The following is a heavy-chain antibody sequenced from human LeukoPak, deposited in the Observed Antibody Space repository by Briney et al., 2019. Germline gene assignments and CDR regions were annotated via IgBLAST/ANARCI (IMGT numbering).Heavy chain of an antibody. J-gene: IGHJ6*02. D-gene: IGHD4-11*01. Sequence: PSETLSLTCTVSGDSISSHYWSWIRQPPGKGLEWIGYIYYSGSTNYNPSLKSRVTMSVDTSKNQFSLKLRSVTAADTAVYYCARGLHYYYYGMDVWGQGTTVTVSS. CDR3: ARGLHYYYYGMDV. CDR1: GDSISSHY. CDR2: IYYSGST. V-gene: IGHV4-59*11.